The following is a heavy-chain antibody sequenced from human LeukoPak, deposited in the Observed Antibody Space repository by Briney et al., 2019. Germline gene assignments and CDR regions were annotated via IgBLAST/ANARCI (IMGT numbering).Heavy chain of an antibody. Sequence: GGSLRLSCAASGFTFSSYAMHWVRQAPGKGLEWVAVISYDGSNKYYADSVKGRFTISRDNSKNTLYLQMNSLRAEDTGVYYCARGSYYYDSSGYSFDYWGQGTLVTVSS. CDR1: GFTFSSYA. V-gene: IGHV3-30-3*01. CDR3: ARGSYYYDSSGYSFDY. CDR2: ISYDGSNK. D-gene: IGHD3-22*01. J-gene: IGHJ4*02.